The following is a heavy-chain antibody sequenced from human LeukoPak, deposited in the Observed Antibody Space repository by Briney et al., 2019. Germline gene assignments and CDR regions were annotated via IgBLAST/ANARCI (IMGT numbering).Heavy chain of an antibody. Sequence: GASVKVSCKASGYTFTGYYMHWVRQATGQGLEWMGWINPNSGGTNYAQKFQGRVTMTRDTSISTAYMELSRLRSDDTAVYYCARDSGEYSSSSRRSRRNWFDPWGQGTLVTVSS. CDR1: GYTFTGYY. CDR2: INPNSGGT. J-gene: IGHJ5*02. CDR3: ARDSGEYSSSSRRSRRNWFDP. D-gene: IGHD6-6*01. V-gene: IGHV1-2*02.